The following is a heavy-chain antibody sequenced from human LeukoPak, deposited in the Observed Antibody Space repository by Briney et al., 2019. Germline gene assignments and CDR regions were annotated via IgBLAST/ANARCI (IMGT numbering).Heavy chain of an antibody. CDR1: GGFVSSTDYY. CDR2: IYYSGST. V-gene: IGHV4-61*05. J-gene: IGHJ4*02. D-gene: IGHD2-21*02. CDR3: ARLGCGGDCYNNYFDY. Sequence: SETLSLTCTVSGGFVSSTDYYWGWVRQPPGKGLEWIGYIYYSGSTNYNPSLKSRVTISVDTSKNQFSLKLSSVTAADTAVYYCARLGCGGDCYNNYFDYWGQGTLVTVSS.